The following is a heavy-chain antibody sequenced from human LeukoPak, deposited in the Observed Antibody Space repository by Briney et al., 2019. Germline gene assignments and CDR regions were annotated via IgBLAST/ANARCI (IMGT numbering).Heavy chain of an antibody. V-gene: IGHV3-48*03. D-gene: IGHD4-11*01. Sequence: RGSLRLSCAASGFTFSSYEMDWVRQAPGKGLEWVSYISSSGTTIYYADSVKGRFTISRDNARNSLYLQMNSLRAEDTAVYYCARGSYRPDYWGQGTLVTVSS. J-gene: IGHJ4*02. CDR2: ISSSGTTI. CDR1: GFTFSSYE. CDR3: ARGSYRPDY.